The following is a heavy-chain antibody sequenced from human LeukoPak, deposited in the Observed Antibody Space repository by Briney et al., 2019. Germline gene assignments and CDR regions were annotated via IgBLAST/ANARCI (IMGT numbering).Heavy chain of an antibody. CDR2: INPNSGGT. D-gene: IGHD2-2*01. Sequence: ASVKVSCKASGYTFTSYGISWVRQAPGQGLEWMGWINPNSGGTNYAQKFQGRVTMTRDTSISTAYMELSRLRSDDTAVYYCATGGPIVVVPAAGWFDPWGQGTLVTVSS. J-gene: IGHJ5*02. V-gene: IGHV1-2*02. CDR3: ATGGPIVVVPAAGWFDP. CDR1: GYTFTSYG.